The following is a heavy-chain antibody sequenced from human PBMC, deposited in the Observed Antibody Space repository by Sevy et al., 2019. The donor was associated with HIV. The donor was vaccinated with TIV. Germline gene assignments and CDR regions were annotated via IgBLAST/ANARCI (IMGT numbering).Heavy chain of an antibody. CDR1: GYTFTSYG. CDR3: ARGLLPDYGGNRGNDAFVI. V-gene: IGHV1-18*01. Sequence: ASVKVSCKASGYTFTSYGISWVRQAPGQGLEWMGWISAYNGNTNYAQKLQGRVTMTTDTSTSTAYMELRSLRSDDTAVYYCARGLLPDYGGNRGNDAFVIWGEGTRVTFS. D-gene: IGHD4-17*01. CDR2: ISAYNGNT. J-gene: IGHJ3*02.